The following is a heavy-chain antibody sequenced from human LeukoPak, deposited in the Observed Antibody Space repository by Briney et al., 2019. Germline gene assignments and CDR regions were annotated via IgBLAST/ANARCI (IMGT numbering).Heavy chain of an antibody. J-gene: IGHJ4*02. V-gene: IGHV1-46*01. CDR2: INPSGGST. Sequence: ASVKVSCKASGYTFTSYYMHWVRQAPGQGLEWMGIINPSGGSTSYAQKFQGRVTMTRDTSTSTVYMELSSLRSEDTAVYYCARVLGYSGYDLDSDFDYWGQGTLVTVSS. D-gene: IGHD5-12*01. CDR1: GYTFTSYY. CDR3: ARVLGYSGYDLDSDFDY.